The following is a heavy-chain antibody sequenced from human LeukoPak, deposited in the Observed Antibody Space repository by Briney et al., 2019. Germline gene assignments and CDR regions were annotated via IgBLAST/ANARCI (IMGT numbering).Heavy chain of an antibody. CDR1: GGTFSSYA. D-gene: IGHD3-10*01. CDR2: MNPNSGNT. CDR3: ARIYGYYYGSGSYD. Sequence: ASVKVSCKASGGTFSSYAISWVRQATGQGLEWMGWMNPNSGNTGYAQKFQGRVTMTRNTSISTAYMELSSLRSEDTAVYYCARIYGYYYGSGSYDWGQGTLVTVSS. V-gene: IGHV1-8*02. J-gene: IGHJ4*02.